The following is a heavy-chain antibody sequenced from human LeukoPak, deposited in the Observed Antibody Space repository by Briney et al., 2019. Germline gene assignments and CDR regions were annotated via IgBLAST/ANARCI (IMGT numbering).Heavy chain of an antibody. J-gene: IGHJ4*02. CDR2: ISAYNGNT. Sequence: GASVKVSCKASGYTFTSYGISWVRQGPGQGLEWMGWISAYNGNTNYAQKLQGRVTMTTDTSTSTAYMELRSLRSDDTAVYYCAREGSDYYGSGSYYNHFDYWGQGTLVTVSS. CDR1: GYTFTSYG. CDR3: AREGSDYYGSGSYYNHFDY. V-gene: IGHV1-18*04. D-gene: IGHD3-10*01.